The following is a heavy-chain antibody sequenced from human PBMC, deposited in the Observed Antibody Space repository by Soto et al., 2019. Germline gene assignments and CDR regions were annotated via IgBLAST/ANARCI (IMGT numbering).Heavy chain of an antibody. J-gene: IGHJ4*02. V-gene: IGHV6-1*01. CDR1: GDSVSSNSAA. CDR3: ARGGTILYSSSWCFDY. D-gene: IGHD6-13*01. Sequence: QSQTLSLTCAISGDSVSSNSAAWNWIRQSPSRGLEWLGRTYYRSKWYNDYAVSVKSRITINPDTSKNQFSLQLNSVTPEDTAVYYCARGGTILYSSSWCFDYWGQGTLVTVSS. CDR2: TYYRSKWYN.